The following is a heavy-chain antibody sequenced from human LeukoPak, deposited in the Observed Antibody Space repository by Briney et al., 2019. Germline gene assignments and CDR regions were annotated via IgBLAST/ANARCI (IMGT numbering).Heavy chain of an antibody. Sequence: SETLSLTCTVSDGSISSSSYYWGWIRQPPGKGLEWIGNIYYTGSTYYNPSLKSRVTISVDTPKNQFSLKLTSVTAADTAVYYCARHSGEYYDSSGPTNYWGQGTLVTVSS. CDR2: IYYTGST. CDR3: ARHSGEYYDSSGPTNY. V-gene: IGHV4-39*01. CDR1: DGSISSSSYY. J-gene: IGHJ4*02. D-gene: IGHD3-22*01.